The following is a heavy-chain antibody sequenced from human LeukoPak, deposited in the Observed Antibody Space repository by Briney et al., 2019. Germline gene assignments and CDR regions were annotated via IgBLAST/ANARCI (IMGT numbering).Heavy chain of an antibody. CDR2: IRGSGDST. D-gene: IGHD3-10*01. V-gene: IGHV3-23*01. Sequence: GGTLRLSCAASGFTFSSYGMSWVRQAPGKGLEWVSAIRGSGDSTYYADSVKGRFTISRDNSKNTLYLQMNSLRADDTAVYYCAKADYASGTYDAFDYWGQGTLVTVSS. CDR1: GFTFSSYG. J-gene: IGHJ4*02. CDR3: AKADYASGTYDAFDY.